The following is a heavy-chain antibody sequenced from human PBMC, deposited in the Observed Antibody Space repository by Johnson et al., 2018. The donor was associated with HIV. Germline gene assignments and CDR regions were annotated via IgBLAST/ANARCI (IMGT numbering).Heavy chain of an antibody. V-gene: IGHV3-20*04. CDR2: INWNGGST. D-gene: IGHD6-19*01. Sequence: VQLVESGGGVVQPGRSLRLSCAASGFTFDDYGMTWVRQAPGKGLEWVSGINWNGGSTGYADSVKGRFTISRDNAKNSLYLQMNSLRGEDTAVYYCSRATSGWSLGGAFDIWGQGTMVTVSS. CDR3: SRATSGWSLGGAFDI. CDR1: GFTFDDYG. J-gene: IGHJ3*02.